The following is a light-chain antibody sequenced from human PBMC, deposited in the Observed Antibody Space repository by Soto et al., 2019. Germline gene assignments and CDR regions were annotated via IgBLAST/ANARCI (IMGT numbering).Light chain of an antibody. CDR2: KAS. CDR1: QNINSW. Sequence: DIPMTQSPSILSASIGDRVTVTCRASQNINSWLAWYQQKPGKAPELLIYKASDLQGGVPSRFSGSGSGTEFTLTINSLQPDDFATYYCQQYHSFPRSFGQGTKVDI. V-gene: IGKV1-5*03. CDR3: QQYHSFPRS. J-gene: IGKJ1*01.